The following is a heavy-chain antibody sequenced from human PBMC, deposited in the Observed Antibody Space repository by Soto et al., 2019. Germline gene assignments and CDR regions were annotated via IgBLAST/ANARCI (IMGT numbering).Heavy chain of an antibody. D-gene: IGHD2-2*01. Sequence: QVQLVQSGAEVKKPGASVKVSCKASGYTFTSYGISRVRQAPGQGLEWMGWISAYNGNTNYAQKLQGRVTMTTDTSTSTAYMELRSLRSDDTAVYYCARVGPLYCSSTSCYARWFDPWGQGTLVTVSS. J-gene: IGHJ5*02. CDR1: GYTFTSYG. CDR3: ARVGPLYCSSTSCYARWFDP. CDR2: ISAYNGNT. V-gene: IGHV1-18*01.